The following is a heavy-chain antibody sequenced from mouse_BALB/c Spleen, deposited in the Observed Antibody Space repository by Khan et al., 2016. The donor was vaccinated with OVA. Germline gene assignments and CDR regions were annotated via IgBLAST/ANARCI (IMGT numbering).Heavy chain of an antibody. D-gene: IGHD3-3*01. Sequence: EVQRVESGPELVRPGASVKISCKTSGYTFTEYTLHWVKQSHGKSLEWIGVINPKNGVTSYNQKFKGKATLTVDKSSSTAYMEFRSLTSEDSAVYSCARDAGRKWGQGTSVTVSS. CDR1: GYTFTEYT. CDR2: INPKNGVT. V-gene: IGHV1-18*01. J-gene: IGHJ4*01. CDR3: ARDAGRK.